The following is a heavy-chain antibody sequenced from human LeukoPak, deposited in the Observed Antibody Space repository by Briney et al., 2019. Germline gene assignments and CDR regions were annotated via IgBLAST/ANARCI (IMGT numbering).Heavy chain of an antibody. CDR2: IYSGGST. CDR3: TCSGSYKGNTYYYSGMTS. V-gene: IGHV3-66*01. Sequence: PGGSLRLSCAASGFTVSSNYMSWVRQAPGKGLESVSVIYSGGSTYYADSVKGRFTISRDNSKNTLYLQMNSLRAEDTAGYYFTCSGSYKGNTYYYSGMTSGAKGPRSPSP. J-gene: IGHJ6*02. D-gene: IGHD3-10*02. CDR1: GFTVSSNY.